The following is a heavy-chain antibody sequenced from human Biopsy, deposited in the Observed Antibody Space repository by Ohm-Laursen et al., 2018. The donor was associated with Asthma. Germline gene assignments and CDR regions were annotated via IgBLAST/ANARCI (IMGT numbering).Heavy chain of an antibody. D-gene: IGHD1-26*01. CDR3: ARHSGNYYAQLNY. J-gene: IGHJ4*02. CDR2: ISYTGST. CDR1: ADSISSNNFY. V-gene: IGHV4-39*01. Sequence: TLSLTCPVSADSISSNNFYWGWIRQPPGKGLEWIATISYTGSTYYNPSLKSRVAISVNTSKNHFSLKLSSVTAADTAVYYCARHSGNYYAQLNYWSQGTLVTVSS.